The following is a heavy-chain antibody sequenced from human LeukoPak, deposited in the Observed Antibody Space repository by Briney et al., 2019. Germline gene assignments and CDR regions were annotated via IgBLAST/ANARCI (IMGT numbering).Heavy chain of an antibody. V-gene: IGHV1-8*02. D-gene: IGHD3-10*01. J-gene: IGHJ4*02. Sequence: GASVKVSCKASGYTFTGYYMHWVRQAPGQGLEWMGWMNPNSGNTGYAQKFQGRVTMTRNTSISTAYMELSSLRSEDTAVYYCARGGSYYYGSGSYSVDYWGQGTLVTVSS. CDR1: GYTFTGYY. CDR3: ARGGSYYYGSGSYSVDY. CDR2: MNPNSGNT.